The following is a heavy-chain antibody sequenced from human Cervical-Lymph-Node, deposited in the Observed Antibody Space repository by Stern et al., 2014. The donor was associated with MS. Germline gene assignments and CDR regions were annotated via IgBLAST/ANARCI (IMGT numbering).Heavy chain of an antibody. CDR3: AGSAHSDY. Sequence: VQLVESGGGVVQPGKSLRLSCVASGFTFRNYAMHWVRQAPGKGLEWVAVTSDDGNKNYYADSVRGRFTVSRNNSKNTLYLQMSSLGPDDTATYYCAGSAHSDYWGQGSLVSVSS. CDR2: TSDDGNKN. V-gene: IGHV3-30-3*01. CDR1: GFTFRNYA. J-gene: IGHJ4*02.